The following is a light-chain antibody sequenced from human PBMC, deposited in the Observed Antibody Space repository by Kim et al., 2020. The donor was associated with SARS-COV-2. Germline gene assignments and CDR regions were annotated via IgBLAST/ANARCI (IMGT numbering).Light chain of an antibody. Sequence: SVKPTCTRSSGDSSYVVAWHQHQPGKAPHYLMKLEGSGGYDKGGGVPDRFSGSSSGADRYLTISNLQSEDEADYYCETWDSNTRVFGGGTQLTVL. CDR1: SGDSSYV. CDR3: ETWDSNTRV. CDR2: LEGSGGY. V-gene: IGLV4-60*03. J-gene: IGLJ3*02.